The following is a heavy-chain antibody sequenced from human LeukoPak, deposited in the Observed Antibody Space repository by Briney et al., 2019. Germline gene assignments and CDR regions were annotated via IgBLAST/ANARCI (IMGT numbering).Heavy chain of an antibody. CDR3: ARDLIAAAGTAGY. D-gene: IGHD6-13*01. CDR1: GFTVSSNY. J-gene: IGHJ4*02. V-gene: IGHV3-53*04. Sequence: PGGSLRLSCAASGFTVSSNYMSWVRQAPGKGQEWVSVIYSGGSTYYADSVKGRFTISRHNSKNTLYLQVNSLRAEDAAVYYCARDLIAAAGTAGYWGQGTLVTVSS. CDR2: IYSGGST.